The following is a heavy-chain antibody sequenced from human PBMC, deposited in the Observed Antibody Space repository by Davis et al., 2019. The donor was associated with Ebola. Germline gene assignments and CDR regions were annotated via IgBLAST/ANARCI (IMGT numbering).Heavy chain of an antibody. V-gene: IGHV3-21*01. D-gene: IGHD2-15*01. Sequence: GESLKISCAASGLTFSSYSMNCVRQAPVKGLEWVSSISSSSSYIYYADSVKGRFTISRDNSKNTLYLQMNSLRDEDTAVYYCAGVCSGGSCENYWGQGTLVTVSS. CDR3: AGVCSGGSCENY. CDR1: GLTFSSYS. J-gene: IGHJ4*02. CDR2: ISSSSSYI.